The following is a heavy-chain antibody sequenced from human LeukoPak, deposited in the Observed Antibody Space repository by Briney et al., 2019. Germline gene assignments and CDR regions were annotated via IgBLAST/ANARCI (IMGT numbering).Heavy chain of an antibody. CDR1: GFTFSGYG. V-gene: IGHV3-30*02. CDR2: IRYDGSNK. Sequence: GGSLRLSCAASGFTFSGYGMHWVRQAPGKGLEWVAFIRYDGSNKYYADSVKGRFTISRDNSKNTLYLQMNSLRAEDTAVYYCAKVQHFGVDWFDPWGQGTLVTVSS. D-gene: IGHD3-3*01. J-gene: IGHJ5*02. CDR3: AKVQHFGVDWFDP.